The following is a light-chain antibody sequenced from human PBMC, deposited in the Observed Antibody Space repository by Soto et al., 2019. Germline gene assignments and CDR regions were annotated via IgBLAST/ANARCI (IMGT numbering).Light chain of an antibody. CDR2: EVS. CDR1: SSDVGSYNL. CDR3: CSYAGSSTLL. Sequence: QSALTQPASVSGSPGQSITFSCTGTSSDVGSYNLVSWYQQHPGKAPKLMIYEVSKRPSGVSNRFSGSKSGNTASLTISGLQAEDEADYYCCSYAGSSTLLFGGGTQLTVL. V-gene: IGLV2-23*02. J-gene: IGLJ3*02.